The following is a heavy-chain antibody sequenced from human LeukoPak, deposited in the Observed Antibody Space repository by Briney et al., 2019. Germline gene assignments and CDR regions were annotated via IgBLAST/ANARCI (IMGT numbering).Heavy chain of an antibody. D-gene: IGHD2-2*01. CDR1: GFTFDDYG. Sequence: GGSLRLSCAAPGFTFDDYGMSWVRQGPGKGLEWVSAINRNGDSTGYADSVKGRFTISRDNAKNSLYLQMNSLRAEDTAVYYCARAAILGYCSSTSCQTVDYWGQGTLVIVSS. CDR2: INRNGDST. V-gene: IGHV3-20*04. J-gene: IGHJ4*02. CDR3: ARAAILGYCSSTSCQTVDY.